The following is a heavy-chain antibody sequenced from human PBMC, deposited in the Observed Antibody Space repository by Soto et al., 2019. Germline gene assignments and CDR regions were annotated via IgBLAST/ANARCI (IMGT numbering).Heavy chain of an antibody. CDR3: ARDVSAGSSSLYLDAFDI. Sequence: EVQLVESGGDLVQPGGSLRLSCAASGFSFASSWMTWVRQAPGKGLGWVANIKKDGSKIIYLDYVRGRFTVSRDNAKNSLYLEMNSLRAEDTALYYCARDVSAGSSSLYLDAFDIWGQGTMVTVSS. V-gene: IGHV3-7*05. CDR2: IKKDGSKI. J-gene: IGHJ3*02. D-gene: IGHD6-13*01. CDR1: GFSFASSW.